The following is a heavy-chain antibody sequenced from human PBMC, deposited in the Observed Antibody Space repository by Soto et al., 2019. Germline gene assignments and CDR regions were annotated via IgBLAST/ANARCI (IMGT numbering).Heavy chain of an antibody. V-gene: IGHV3-30-3*01. CDR2: ISYDGSNK. CDR1: VFTFISYA. CDR3: ARDFGIDYYGSGSYYTEPDY. D-gene: IGHD3-10*01. J-gene: IGHJ4*02. Sequence: PGWSLRLSCASSVFTFISYAMHWVRQAPGKGLEWVAVISYDGSNKYYADSVKGRFTISRDNSKNTLYLQMNSLRAEDTAVYYCARDFGIDYYGSGSYYTEPDYWGQGTLVTVSS.